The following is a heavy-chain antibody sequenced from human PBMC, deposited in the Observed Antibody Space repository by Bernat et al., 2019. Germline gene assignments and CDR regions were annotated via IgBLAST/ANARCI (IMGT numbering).Heavy chain of an antibody. J-gene: IGHJ6*02. CDR2: ISYDGSNK. CDR3: AKGSEVAYYYYYGMDV. Sequence: QVQLVESGGGVVQPGRSLRLSCAASGFTFSSYGMHWVRQAPGKGLEWVAVISYDGSNKYYADSVKGRFTISRDNSKNTLYLQMNSLRAKDTAVYYCAKGSEVAYYYYYGMDVWGQGTTVTVSS. CDR1: GFTFSSYG. V-gene: IGHV3-30*18.